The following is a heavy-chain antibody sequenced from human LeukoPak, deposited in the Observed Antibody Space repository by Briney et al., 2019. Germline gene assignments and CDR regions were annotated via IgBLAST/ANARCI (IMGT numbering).Heavy chain of an antibody. Sequence: GGSLRLSCAASGFTFSSYAMSWVRQAPGKGLEWVSAISGSGGSTYYADSVKGRFTISRDNSKNTLYLQMNSLRAEDTAVYYCAKVWEQWLVTTMNFDYWGQGTLVTVSS. CDR3: AKVWEQWLVTTMNFDY. CDR1: GFTFSSYA. J-gene: IGHJ4*02. V-gene: IGHV3-23*01. D-gene: IGHD6-19*01. CDR2: ISGSGGST.